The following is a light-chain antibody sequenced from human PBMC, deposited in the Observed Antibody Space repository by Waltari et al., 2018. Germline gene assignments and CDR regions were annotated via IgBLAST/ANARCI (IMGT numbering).Light chain of an antibody. CDR1: SSDVGRYDF. J-gene: IGLJ3*02. Sequence: QSALTQPPSASGSPGQSVTISCTGTSSDVGRYDFVSWYQQHPGKVPKLIIYEVNRRPSGVPDRFSGSKSGNTASLTVSGLRAEDEADYYCSSDAGTNNLVFGGGTKLTVL. V-gene: IGLV2-8*01. CDR2: EVN. CDR3: SSDAGTNNLV.